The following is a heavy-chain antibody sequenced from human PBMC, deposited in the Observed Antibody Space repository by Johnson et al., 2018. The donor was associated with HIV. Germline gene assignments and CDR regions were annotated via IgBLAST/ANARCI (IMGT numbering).Heavy chain of an antibody. CDR2: INQDGREK. CDR3: ARGRDSTGDGGAFDI. J-gene: IGHJ3*02. V-gene: IGHV3-7*05. CDR1: GFIFSNAW. D-gene: IGHD7-27*01. Sequence: VQLVESGGGLIEPGGSLRLSCAASGFIFSNAWMSWVRQAPGKGLEWVANINQDGREKYDVDSVKGRFTISRDNAKNSTYLQMNSLRAEDTAVYYCARGRDSTGDGGAFDIWGQGTMVTVSS.